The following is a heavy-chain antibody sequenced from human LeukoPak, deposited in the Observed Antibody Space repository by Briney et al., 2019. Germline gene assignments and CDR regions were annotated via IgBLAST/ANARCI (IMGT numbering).Heavy chain of an antibody. CDR1: GDSLSRYY. CDR2: IHYSGST. CDR3: ASGFRGQLGYFDY. D-gene: IGHD1-1*01. Sequence: MTSETLSLTCTVSGDSLSRYYLSWIRQPPGKGLEWIGYIHYSGSTNYKPSLKSRVAISVDTSKNQFSLRLSSVTAADTALYYCASGFRGQLGYFDYWGQGTLVTVSS. V-gene: IGHV4-59*01. J-gene: IGHJ4*02.